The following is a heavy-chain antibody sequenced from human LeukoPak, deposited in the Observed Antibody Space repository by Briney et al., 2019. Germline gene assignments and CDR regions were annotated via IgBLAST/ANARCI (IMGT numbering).Heavy chain of an antibody. Sequence: GGSLRLSCAASGFTFSSNWMHWVRQAPGKGLEWVSAISGSGGSTYCADSVKGRFTISRDNSKNTLYLQMNSLRAEDTAVYYCAKDQVGDCGGDCHYFDYWGQGTLVTVSS. CDR1: GFTFSSNW. CDR2: ISGSGGST. V-gene: IGHV3-23*01. CDR3: AKDQVGDCGGDCHYFDY. J-gene: IGHJ4*02. D-gene: IGHD2-21*02.